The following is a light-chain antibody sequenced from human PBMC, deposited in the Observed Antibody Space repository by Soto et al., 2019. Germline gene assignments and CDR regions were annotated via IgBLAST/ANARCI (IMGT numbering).Light chain of an antibody. CDR1: QSVLFSSNNKNY. J-gene: IGKJ2*01. CDR3: QQFYSTPYT. Sequence: DIVMTQSPDSLAVSLGERATINCKSSQSVLFSSNNKNYLTWYQQKSGQPPKVLIYWASIRESGVPDRFSGSGSGTDFSLTTSTIQAEDVALYYCQQFYSTPYTFGQGTRLEIK. V-gene: IGKV4-1*01. CDR2: WAS.